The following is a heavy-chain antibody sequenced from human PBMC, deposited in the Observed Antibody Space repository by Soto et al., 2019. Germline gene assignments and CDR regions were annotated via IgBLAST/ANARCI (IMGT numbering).Heavy chain of an antibody. CDR2: MNAGNGNT. CDR1: GSTFNIYA. Sequence: QVRLEQSGADVKTPGASVKVSCQASGSTFNIYAIHWVPQAPGQRPEGMGWMNAGNGNTEYSPKFHCRVTMTRDRYARAAYMERSGLTSEDTAVYYCARDCTYCGGDTGREAFDIGGQGTRVTVS. D-gene: IGHD2-21*01. J-gene: IGHJ3*02. CDR3: ARDCTYCGGDTGREAFDI. V-gene: IGHV1-3*01.